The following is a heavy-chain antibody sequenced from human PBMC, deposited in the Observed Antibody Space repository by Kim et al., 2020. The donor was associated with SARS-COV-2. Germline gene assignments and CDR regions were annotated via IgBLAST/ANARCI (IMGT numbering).Heavy chain of an antibody. Sequence: SETLFLTCAVSGGSISSSNWWSWVRQPPGKGLEWIGEIYHSGSTNYNPSLKSRVTISVDKSKNQFSLKLSSVTAADTAVYYCASGSSAVAGTDYWGQGTLVTVSS. CDR3: ASGSSAVAGTDY. V-gene: IGHV4-4*02. J-gene: IGHJ4*02. CDR1: GGSISSSNW. CDR2: IYHSGST. D-gene: IGHD6-19*01.